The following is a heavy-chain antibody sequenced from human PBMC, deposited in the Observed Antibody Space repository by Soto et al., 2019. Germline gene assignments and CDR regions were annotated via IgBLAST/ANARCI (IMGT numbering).Heavy chain of an antibody. CDR2: IKSKIYGGTT. V-gene: IGHV3-15*07. D-gene: IGHD1-1*01. CDR1: GFTFSNAW. J-gene: IGHJ4*02. CDR3: TWKGADCDY. Sequence: EVQLVESGGGLVKPGGSLRLSCVASGFTFSNAWMNWVRQAPGKGLEWVGRIKSKIYGGTTDYAAPVKGRFTISREDSKNTLYLQTNSLKAEDTAVYYCTWKGADCDYWGQGTRATVSS.